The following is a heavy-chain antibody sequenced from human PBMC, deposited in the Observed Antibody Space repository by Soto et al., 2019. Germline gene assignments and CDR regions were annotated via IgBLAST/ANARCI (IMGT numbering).Heavy chain of an antibody. D-gene: IGHD2-15*01. Sequence: EVQLLESGGGLVQPGGSLRLSCAASGFTFSSYAMSWVRQAPGKGLEWVSAISGSGGSKYYADSVKGRFTISRDNSKNTLYLQMNSLRAEDTAVYYCAKEGCSGGSCYTYYFDYWGQGTLVTVSS. CDR1: GFTFSSYA. J-gene: IGHJ4*02. CDR3: AKEGCSGGSCYTYYFDY. CDR2: ISGSGGSK. V-gene: IGHV3-23*01.